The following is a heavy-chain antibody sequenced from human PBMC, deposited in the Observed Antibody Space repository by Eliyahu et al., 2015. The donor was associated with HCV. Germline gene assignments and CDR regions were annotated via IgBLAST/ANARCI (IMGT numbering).Heavy chain of an antibody. D-gene: IGHD1-7*01. Sequence: EVQLVESGGGLVQPGGSLRLSCAASGFTFSSSWMHWVRQAPGKGLVWVSRINSDGSIIAYADFVKGRFTISRDNAKNTLYLQMDSLRVEDTAVYYCAVGELLDWGQGTLVTVSS. V-gene: IGHV3-74*01. CDR2: INSDGSII. CDR1: GFTFSSSW. CDR3: AVGELLD. J-gene: IGHJ4*02.